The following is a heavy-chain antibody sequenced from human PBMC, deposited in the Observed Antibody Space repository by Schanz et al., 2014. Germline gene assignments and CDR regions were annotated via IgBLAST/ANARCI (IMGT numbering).Heavy chain of an antibody. CDR3: AKQIHYDILTVSRT. Sequence: DVQLLESGGGLVQPGGSLRLSCAASGFTFNSYAMSWVRQAPGKGLEWVSALSGSGGSTYYADSVKGRFTISRDNSKNTLYLQMNSLRAEDTAVYYCAKQIHYDILTVSRTWGQGTLVTVSS. CDR1: GFTFNSYA. D-gene: IGHD3-9*01. CDR2: LSGSGGST. V-gene: IGHV3-23*01. J-gene: IGHJ5*02.